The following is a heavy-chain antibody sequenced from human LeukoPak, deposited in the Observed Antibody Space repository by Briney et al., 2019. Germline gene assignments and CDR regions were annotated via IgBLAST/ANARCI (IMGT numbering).Heavy chain of an antibody. D-gene: IGHD3-10*01. J-gene: IGHJ4*02. Sequence: SETLSLTCTVSGGSISSSSYYWGWIRQPPGKGLEWIGSIYYSGSTYYNPSLKSRVTISVDTSKNQFSLKLSSVTAADTAVYCCATSTRGSGSYYNPFDYWGQGTLVTVSS. CDR3: ATSTRGSGSYYNPFDY. CDR1: GGSISSSSYY. V-gene: IGHV4-39*01. CDR2: IYYSGST.